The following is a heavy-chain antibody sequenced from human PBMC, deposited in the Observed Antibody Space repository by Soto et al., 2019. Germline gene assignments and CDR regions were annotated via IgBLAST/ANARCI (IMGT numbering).Heavy chain of an antibody. CDR1: GFSLTTDRAG. CDR2: IYWDDSK. D-gene: IGHD1-26*01. V-gene: IGHV2-5*02. J-gene: IGHJ4*02. Sequence: QITLKESGPTLVKPTQTLTLTCTFSGFSLTTDRAGVGWIRQPPGEALEWLAVIYWDDSKTSRPSLESRLTITQDTAKNQVALTMTSMDSLDTATDYCADAYGGRSLYWGQGTLVTGSS. CDR3: ADAYGGRSLY.